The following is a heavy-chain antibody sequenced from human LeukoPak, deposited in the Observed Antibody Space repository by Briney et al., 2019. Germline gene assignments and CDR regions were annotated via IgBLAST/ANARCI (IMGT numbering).Heavy chain of an antibody. J-gene: IGHJ3*02. CDR1: GGSISSGGYY. D-gene: IGHD3-10*01. V-gene: IGHV4-31*03. Sequence: SETLSLTCTVSGGSISSGGYYWSWIRQHPGKGLEWIGYIYYSGSTYYNPSLKSRVTISVDTSKNQCSLKLSSVTAADTAVYYCATMVRGVNPSPDAFDIWGQGTMVTVSS. CDR3: ATMVRGVNPSPDAFDI. CDR2: IYYSGST.